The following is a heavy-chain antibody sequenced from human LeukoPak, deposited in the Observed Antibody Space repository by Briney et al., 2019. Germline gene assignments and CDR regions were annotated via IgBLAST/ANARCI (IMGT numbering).Heavy chain of an antibody. Sequence: GGSLRLSCAASGFTFGTNAMHWVRQAPGKGLEWVAVISYDGSAKYYADSVKGRFTISRDNPKNTLYLQMNSLRPEDTAVYYCARSPLDGYNYLDYWGQGTLVTVSS. D-gene: IGHD5-24*01. CDR2: ISYDGSAK. CDR1: GFTFGTNA. V-gene: IGHV3-30*04. CDR3: ARSPLDGYNYLDY. J-gene: IGHJ4*02.